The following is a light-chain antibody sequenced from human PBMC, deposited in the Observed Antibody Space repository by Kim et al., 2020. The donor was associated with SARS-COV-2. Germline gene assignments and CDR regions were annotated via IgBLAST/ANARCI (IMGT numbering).Light chain of an antibody. J-gene: IGKJ1*01. V-gene: IGKV3-15*01. CDR1: QSVSSN. Sequence: EIVMTQSPVTLSVSPGERATLSCRASQSVSSNVAWYQQTPGQVPRLLIYDASTRATGIPARFSGSGSGTQFTLTISGLQSEDVAVYYCQKYNHWPPWTFGQGTKVDIK. CDR3: QKYNHWPPWT. CDR2: DAS.